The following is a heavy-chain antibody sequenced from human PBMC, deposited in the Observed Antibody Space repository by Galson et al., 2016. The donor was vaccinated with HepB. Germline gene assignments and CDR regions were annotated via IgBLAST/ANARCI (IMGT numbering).Heavy chain of an antibody. V-gene: IGHV3-30*18. CDR2: ISYDANNK. Sequence: SLRLSCAASGFIFSNFGMHWVRQAPGKGLEWVAVISYDANNKYYEDSVKGRFTISRDNSKNTLYLQMNSLRAEDTAVYYCAKEDSMIVVGGFDYWGQGTLVTVSS. J-gene: IGHJ4*02. CDR3: AKEDSMIVVGGFDY. CDR1: GFIFSNFG. D-gene: IGHD3-22*01.